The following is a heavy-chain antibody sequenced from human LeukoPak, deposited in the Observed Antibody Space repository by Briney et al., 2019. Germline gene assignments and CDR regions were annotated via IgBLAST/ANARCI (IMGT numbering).Heavy chain of an antibody. J-gene: IGHJ5*02. V-gene: IGHV1-69*05. CDR1: GGTFTSYA. CDR2: IIPIFGTA. CDR3: ARVRRAEYCSGGSCYNNWFDP. D-gene: IGHD2-15*01. Sequence: SVKVSCKASGGTFTSYAISWVRQAPGQWLEWMGRIIPIFGTANYAQKFQGRVTITTDESTSTAYMELSSLRSEDTAVYYCARVRRAEYCSGGSCYNNWFDPWGQGTLVTVSS.